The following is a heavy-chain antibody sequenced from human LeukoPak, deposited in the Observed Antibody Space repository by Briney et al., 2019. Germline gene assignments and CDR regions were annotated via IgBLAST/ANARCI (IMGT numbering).Heavy chain of an antibody. CDR1: GYTFTGYY. Sequence: ASVKVSCKASGYTFTGYYMHWVRQAPGQGLEWMGWINPNSGGTNYAQKFQGRVTMTRDTSISTAYMELSRLRSDDTAVYYCARDQQWRLSNWFDPWGQGTLVTVSP. CDR3: ARDQQWRLSNWFDP. D-gene: IGHD6-19*01. J-gene: IGHJ5*02. V-gene: IGHV1-2*02. CDR2: INPNSGGT.